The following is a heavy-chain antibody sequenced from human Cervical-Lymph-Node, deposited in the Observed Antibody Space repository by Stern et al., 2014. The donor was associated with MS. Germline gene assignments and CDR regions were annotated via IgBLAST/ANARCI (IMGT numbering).Heavy chain of an antibody. D-gene: IGHD2-8*02. Sequence: QLQLQESGPGLVKPSETLSLTCAVSGDSISSYTHYWAWIRQPPGKGLEWIGSVYYSGATYYNPSLQSPVTISVDTSTNHFSLGLNSVTAADTAVYYCAKHACTGAACPFDLWGQGTLVTVSS. V-gene: IGHV4-39*01. CDR3: AKHACTGAACPFDL. J-gene: IGHJ4*02. CDR2: VYYSGAT. CDR1: GDSISSYTHY.